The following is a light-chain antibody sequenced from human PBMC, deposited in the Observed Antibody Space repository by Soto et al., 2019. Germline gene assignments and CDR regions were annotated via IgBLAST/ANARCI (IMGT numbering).Light chain of an antibody. Sequence: QSVLTQPPSVSAAPGQKVTISCSGSTSTIGNNYVSWCQHLPGTAPKLLIYDNNERPSGIPDRFFATKSGNSATLGITGLRAGDEAYYYCGTWDTSLNVGVFGGGTKLTVL. J-gene: IGLJ3*02. CDR1: TSTIGNNY. V-gene: IGLV1-51*01. CDR2: DNN. CDR3: GTWDTSLNVGV.